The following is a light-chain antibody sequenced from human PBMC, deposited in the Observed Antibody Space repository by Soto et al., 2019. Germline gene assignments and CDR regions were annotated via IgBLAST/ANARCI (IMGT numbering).Light chain of an antibody. Sequence: DIQMTQSPSSVSASVGDTVTITCRASRGIAGGVAWYQQKPGKAPKLLIYGASTLKSGVPLRFSGSVSGTDFTLTISGLXXXXXXTYFCQQSNSFPYTFGPGTKLQIK. V-gene: IGKV1-12*01. CDR3: QQSNSFPYT. CDR1: RGIAGG. J-gene: IGKJ2*01. CDR2: GAS.